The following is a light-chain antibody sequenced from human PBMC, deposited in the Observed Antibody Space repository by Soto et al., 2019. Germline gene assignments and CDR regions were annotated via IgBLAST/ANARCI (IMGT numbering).Light chain of an antibody. CDR3: QQRSDWPST. J-gene: IGKJ4*01. CDR1: QSVRSY. Sequence: EIVLTQSPATLSLSPGERATLSCRASQSVRSYLAWYQQKPGQAPRLLIYDASNRAPGIPARFSGSGSGTDVTLTISSLEPEDFAVYYCQQRSDWPSTFCGGTKVQIK. V-gene: IGKV3-11*01. CDR2: DAS.